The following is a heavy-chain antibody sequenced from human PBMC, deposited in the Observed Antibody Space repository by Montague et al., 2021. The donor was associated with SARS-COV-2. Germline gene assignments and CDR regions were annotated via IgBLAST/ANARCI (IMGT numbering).Heavy chain of an antibody. CDR3: ARDTRIQLWFDRDYYYGMDV. CDR1: GDSASSNSAA. Sequence: CAISGDSASSNSAAWNWIRQSPSRGLEWLGRTYYRSKWYNDYAVSVKSRITINPDTSKNQFSLQLNSVTPEDTAVYYCARDTRIQLWFDRDYYYGMDVWGQGTTVTVSS. V-gene: IGHV6-1*01. J-gene: IGHJ6*02. CDR2: TYYRSKWYN. D-gene: IGHD5-18*01.